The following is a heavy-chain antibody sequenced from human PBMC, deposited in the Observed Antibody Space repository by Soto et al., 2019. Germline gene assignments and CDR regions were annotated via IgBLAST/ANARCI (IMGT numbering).Heavy chain of an antibody. CDR3: AGGSGSYYV. D-gene: IGHD1-26*01. Sequence: QVQVVESGGGVVHPEKSLRLSCAASGFTFSNFGMHWVRQAPGKGLEWVAVISNDGTSENYAQSVKGRFTISRDNSKNTLYLQMNSLRADDTAVYYCAGGSGSYYVWGQGTLVTVSS. CDR1: GFTFSNFG. V-gene: IGHV3-30*03. CDR2: ISNDGTSE. J-gene: IGHJ4*02.